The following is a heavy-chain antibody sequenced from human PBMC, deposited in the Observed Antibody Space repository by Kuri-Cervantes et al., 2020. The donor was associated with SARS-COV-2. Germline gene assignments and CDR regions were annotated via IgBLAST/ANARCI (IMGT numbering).Heavy chain of an antibody. Sequence: SETLSLTCAVSGGSIISGGYSWSWIRQPPGKGLEWIGYIYHSGSTYYNPSLKSRVTISVDRSKNHFSLKLTSVTAADTAVYYCARRINYWWFDPWGQGTLVTVSS. CDR3: ARRINYWWFDP. D-gene: IGHD4-11*01. CDR2: IYHSGST. CDR1: GGSIISGGYS. J-gene: IGHJ5*02. V-gene: IGHV4-30-2*01.